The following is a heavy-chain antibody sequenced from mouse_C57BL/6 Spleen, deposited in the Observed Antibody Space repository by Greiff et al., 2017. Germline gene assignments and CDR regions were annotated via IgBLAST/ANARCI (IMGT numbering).Heavy chain of an antibody. Sequence: VQLQQSGAELARPGASVKLSCKASGYTFTNYGISWVKQRTGQGLEWIGEIYPRSGNTYYNEKFKGKATLTADKSSSTAYMELRSLTSEDSAVYFCASGGDYDWFAYWGQGTLVTVSA. CDR2: IYPRSGNT. D-gene: IGHD2-4*01. V-gene: IGHV1-81*01. CDR1: GYTFTNYG. CDR3: ASGGDYDWFAY. J-gene: IGHJ3*01.